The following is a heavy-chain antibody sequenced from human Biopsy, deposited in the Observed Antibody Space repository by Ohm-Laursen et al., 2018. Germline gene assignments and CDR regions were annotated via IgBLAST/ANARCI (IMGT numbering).Heavy chain of an antibody. Sequence: GSLRLSCAASGFTFSSYAMTWFRQAPGKGLEWVSTISGNSDIIYDTDSVKGRSTISRDNSKNTLYLQMNSLRADDTAVYYCALAAAQTVTHFDYWGQGTLVTVSS. J-gene: IGHJ4*02. V-gene: IGHV3-23*01. CDR3: ALAAAQTVTHFDY. CDR2: ISGNSDII. CDR1: GFTFSSYA. D-gene: IGHD4-17*01.